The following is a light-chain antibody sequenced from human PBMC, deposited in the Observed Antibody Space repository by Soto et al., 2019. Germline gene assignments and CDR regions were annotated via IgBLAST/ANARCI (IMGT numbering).Light chain of an antibody. J-gene: IGKJ2*01. V-gene: IGKV1-39*01. CDR1: QSISSY. CDR2: AAS. Sequence: DIQMTQSPSSLSASVGDRVTITCRASQSISSYLNWYQQKPGKAPKLLIYAASSLQSGVPSRFSGSRSGTYFTLTISSLQPEDFATYYCQQSYSTPTFGRGTKLEIK. CDR3: QQSYSTPT.